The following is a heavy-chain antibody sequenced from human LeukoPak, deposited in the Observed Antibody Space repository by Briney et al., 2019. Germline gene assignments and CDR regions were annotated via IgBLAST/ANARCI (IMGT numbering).Heavy chain of an antibody. D-gene: IGHD4-17*01. CDR2: ISGNGGST. CDR3: ARDVGYGDYLYYFDY. Sequence: GGSLRLSCEASGFTFSSYTIHWVRQTPGEGLEYVSAISGNGGSTYYADSVKGRFTISRDNSKNTLYLQMNSLRAEDTAVYYCARDVGYGDYLYYFDYWGQGTLVTVSS. V-gene: IGHV3-64*04. CDR1: GFTFSSYT. J-gene: IGHJ4*02.